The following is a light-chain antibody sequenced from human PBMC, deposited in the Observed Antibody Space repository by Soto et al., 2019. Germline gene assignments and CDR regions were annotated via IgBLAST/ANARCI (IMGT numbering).Light chain of an antibody. CDR2: EVS. V-gene: IGLV2-14*01. J-gene: IGLJ3*02. CDR1: SSDVGGYNY. CDR3: SSYTSSSTRV. Sequence: QSVRTQPASVSGSPGQSITISWTGTSSDVGGYNYVSWYQQHPGKAPKLMIYEVSNRPSGVSNRFSGSKSGNTASLTISGLQAEDEADYYCSSYTSSSTRVFGGGTKVTVL.